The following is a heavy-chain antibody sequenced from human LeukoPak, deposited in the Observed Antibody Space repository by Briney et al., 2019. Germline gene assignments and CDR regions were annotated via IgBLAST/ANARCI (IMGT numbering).Heavy chain of an antibody. V-gene: IGHV3-7*04. D-gene: IGHD6-13*01. CDR1: GFTFSSYW. J-gene: IGHJ3*02. CDR2: IKQDGSEK. CDR3: ARALGVYSSSWYWHASDI. Sequence: GGSLRLSCAASGFTFSSYWMSWVRQAPGKGLEWVANIKQDGSEKYYVDSVKGRFTISRDNAKNSLYLQMNSLRAEDTAVYYCARALGVYSSSWYWHASDIWGQGTMVTVSS.